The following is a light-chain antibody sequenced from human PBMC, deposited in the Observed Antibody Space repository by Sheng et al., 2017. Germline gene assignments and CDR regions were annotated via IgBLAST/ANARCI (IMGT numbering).Light chain of an antibody. J-gene: IGLJ3*02. CDR1: RLGEKY. CDR3: QAWDSSTASVV. Sequence: SYELTQPPSVSVSPGQTASITCSGERLGEKYACWYQQKPGQSPVLVIYQDNKRPSGIPERFSGSNSGNTATLTISGTQAMDEADYYCQAWDSSTASVVFGGGTKLTVL. CDR2: QDN. V-gene: IGLV3-1*01.